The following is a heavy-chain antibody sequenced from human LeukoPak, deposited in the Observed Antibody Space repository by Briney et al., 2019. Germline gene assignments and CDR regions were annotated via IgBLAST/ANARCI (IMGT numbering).Heavy chain of an antibody. V-gene: IGHV4-34*01. CDR1: GGSFSGYY. CDR2: INHSGST. CDR3: ARAIIVATIGDHFDY. J-gene: IGHJ4*02. D-gene: IGHD5-12*01. Sequence: PSETLSLTCAVYGGSFSGYYWSWIRQPPGKGLEWIGEINHSGSTNYNPSLKSRVTISVDTSKNQFSLKLSSVTAADTAVYYCARAIIVATIGDHFDYWGQGTLVTVSS.